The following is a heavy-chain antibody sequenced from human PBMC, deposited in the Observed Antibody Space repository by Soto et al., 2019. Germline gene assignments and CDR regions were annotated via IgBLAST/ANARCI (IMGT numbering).Heavy chain of an antibody. D-gene: IGHD2-15*01. J-gene: IGHJ4*02. CDR3: ARDKGYCSDTSCPDFDY. V-gene: IGHV1-69*04. CDR2: VIPNLGVT. CDR1: GCTLSSYT. Sequence: SVKVSCKASGCTLSSYTFSWVRQAPGQGLEWMGRVIPNLGVTNYAKKFQGRFTIVVDTSTSTAYMELNSLRYEDTAVYYCARDKGYCSDTSCPDFDYWGQGTRVTVSS.